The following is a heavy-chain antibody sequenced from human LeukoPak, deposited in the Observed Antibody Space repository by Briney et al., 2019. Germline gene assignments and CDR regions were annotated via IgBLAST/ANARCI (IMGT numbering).Heavy chain of an antibody. CDR1: GFTFGSYA. CDR2: ISYDGSNK. CDR3: AREWSGYTYVFDY. Sequence: GGSLRLSCAASGFTFGSYAMHWVRQAPGKGLEWVAVISYDGSNKYYADSEKGRFTISRDNSKNTLYLQMSSLGSEDTAVYYCAREWSGYTYVFDYWGQGTLVTVSS. D-gene: IGHD3-3*01. J-gene: IGHJ4*02. V-gene: IGHV3-30-3*01.